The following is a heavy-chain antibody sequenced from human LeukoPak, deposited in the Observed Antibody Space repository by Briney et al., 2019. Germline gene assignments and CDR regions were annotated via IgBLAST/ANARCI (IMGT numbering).Heavy chain of an antibody. CDR1: GGSISSYY. J-gene: IGHJ3*02. D-gene: IGHD6-19*01. Sequence: PSETLSLTCTVSGGSISSYYWSWIRQPPGKGLESIGYIHYTGSTTYNPSLKSRVTISVDTSKNQFSLKLSSVTAADTAVYYCAKDYEGVAVAGAAFDIWGQGTMVTVSS. CDR2: IHYTGST. CDR3: AKDYEGVAVAGAAFDI. V-gene: IGHV4-59*01.